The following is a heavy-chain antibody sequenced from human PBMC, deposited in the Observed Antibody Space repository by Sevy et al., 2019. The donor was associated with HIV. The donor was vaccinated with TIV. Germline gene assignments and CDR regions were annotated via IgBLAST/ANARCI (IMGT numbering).Heavy chain of an antibody. CDR1: GFTFSSYA. CDR3: VPRGRQMATINY. J-gene: IGHJ4*02. CDR2: ISSNGGST. V-gene: IGHV3-64D*06. Sequence: GGSLRLSCSASGFTFSSYAMHWVRQAPGKGLDYVSAISSNGGSTYYADSVKGRFTISRDNSKHTLYLQMSSLRAEDTAVYYCVPRGRQMATINYWGQGTLVTVSS. D-gene: IGHD3-16*01.